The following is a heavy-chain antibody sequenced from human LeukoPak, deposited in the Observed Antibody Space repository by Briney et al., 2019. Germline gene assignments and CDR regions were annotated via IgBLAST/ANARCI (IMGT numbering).Heavy chain of an antibody. V-gene: IGHV3-53*01. Sequence: PGGSLRLSCAASGFTVSSNYMSWVRQAPGKGLEWVSVIHSGGSTYYADSVKGRFTISRDNSKNTLYLQMNSLRAEDTAVYYCAKDQLIVVVITLDYWGQGTLVTVSS. J-gene: IGHJ4*02. CDR3: AKDQLIVVVITLDY. CDR2: IHSGGST. CDR1: GFTVSSNY. D-gene: IGHD3-22*01.